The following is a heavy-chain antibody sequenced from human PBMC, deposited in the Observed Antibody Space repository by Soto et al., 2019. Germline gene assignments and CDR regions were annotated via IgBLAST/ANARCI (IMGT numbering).Heavy chain of an antibody. CDR2: IYTSGST. CDR3: ARDLGYYYDSSGPPGAFDI. J-gene: IGHJ3*02. CDR1: GGSISSYY. V-gene: IGHV4-4*07. Sequence: KPSETLSLTCTVSGGSISSYYWSWIRQPAGKGLEWIGRIYTSGSTNYNPSLKSRVTMSVDTSKNQFSLKLSSVTAADTAVYYCARDLGYYYDSSGPPGAFDIWGQGTMVTVSS. D-gene: IGHD3-22*01.